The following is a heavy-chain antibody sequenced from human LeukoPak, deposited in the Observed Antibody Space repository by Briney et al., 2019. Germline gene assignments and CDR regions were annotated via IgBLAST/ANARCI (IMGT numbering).Heavy chain of an antibody. Sequence: ASVKVSCKASGFVFTAHWMHWVRQAPGQGLEWMGGIIPIFGTANYAQKFQGRVTITADESTSTAYMELSSLRSEDTAVYYCARGGGGDTFDYWGQGTLVTVSS. J-gene: IGHJ4*02. CDR3: ARGGGGDTFDY. V-gene: IGHV1-69*13. D-gene: IGHD3-16*01. CDR2: IIPIFGTA. CDR1: GFVFTAHW.